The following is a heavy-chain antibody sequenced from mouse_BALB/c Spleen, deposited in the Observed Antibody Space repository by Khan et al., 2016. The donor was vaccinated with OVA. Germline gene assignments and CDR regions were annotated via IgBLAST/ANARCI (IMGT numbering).Heavy chain of an antibody. CDR1: GFSLTSYG. J-gene: IGHJ4*01. D-gene: IGHD2-3*01. CDR2: IWSDGST. CDR3: ARWFDGYSSLYAMDY. Sequence: QVQLKQSGPGLVAPSQSLSITCTVSGFSLTSYGVHWVRQPPGKGLEWLVVIWSDGSTNYNSVLKSRLSISKYNSNSQVFLKMNSLQTDDTAIYYCARWFDGYSSLYAMDYWGQGTSVTVSS. V-gene: IGHV2-6*02.